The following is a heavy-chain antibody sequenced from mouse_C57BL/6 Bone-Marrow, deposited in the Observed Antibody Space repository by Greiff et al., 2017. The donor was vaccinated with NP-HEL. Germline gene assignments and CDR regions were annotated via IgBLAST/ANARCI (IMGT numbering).Heavy chain of an antibody. V-gene: IGHV5-4*03. D-gene: IGHD2-12*01. CDR1: GFTFSSYA. J-gene: IGHJ4*01. CDR2: ISDGGSYT. CDR3: ARAYYIDYYAMDY. Sequence: EVKVVESGGGLVKPGGSLKLSCAASGFTFSSYAMSWVRQTPEKRLEWVATISDGGSYTYYPDNVKGRFTISRDNAKNNLYLQMSHLKSEDTAMYYCARAYYIDYYAMDYWGQGTSVTVSS.